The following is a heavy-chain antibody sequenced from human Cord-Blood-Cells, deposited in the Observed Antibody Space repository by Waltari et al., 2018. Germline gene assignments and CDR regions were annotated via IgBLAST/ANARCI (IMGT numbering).Heavy chain of an antibody. D-gene: IGHD5-18*01. V-gene: IGHV1-69*12. CDR3: ANHVDTAMVNWFDP. J-gene: IGHJ5*02. CDR2: IIPIFGTA. Sequence: QVQLVQSGAEVKKPGSPLKVPCKPSGATFGSYAISGLRPAPGQGLEWMGGIIPIFGTANYAQKFQGRVTITADESTSTAYMELSSLRSEDTAVYYCANHVDTAMVNWFDPWGQGTLVTVSS. CDR1: GATFGSYA.